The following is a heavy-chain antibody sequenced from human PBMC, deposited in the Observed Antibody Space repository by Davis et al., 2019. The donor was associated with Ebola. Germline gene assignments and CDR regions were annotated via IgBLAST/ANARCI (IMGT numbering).Heavy chain of an antibody. J-gene: IGHJ6*02. D-gene: IGHD4-17*01. V-gene: IGHV3-33*01. CDR2: IWYDGSNK. CDR1: GFTFSSYG. CDR3: ARDSTTVTTWYYGMNV. Sequence: SLNISCAASGFTFSSYGMHRVLQAPGTGLEWVAVIWYDGSNKYYADSVKGRFTLSRDNSKTTLYLQMNSLRAEDTAVYYCARDSTTVTTWYYGMNVWGQGTTVTVSS.